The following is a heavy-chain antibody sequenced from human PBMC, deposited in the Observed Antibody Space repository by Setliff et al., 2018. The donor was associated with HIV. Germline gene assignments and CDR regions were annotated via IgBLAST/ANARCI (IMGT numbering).Heavy chain of an antibody. Sequence: ASVKVSCKASGNTFNSYYLHWVRQAPGQGLEWMGIINPLGGNTNYYAQKFQGRVTMTRDTSTSTIYMELSSLRSEDTAVYYCAKADYCSGGSCNSRRAIDYWGQGTLVTVSS. J-gene: IGHJ4*02. CDR2: INPLGGNT. CDR3: AKADYCSGGSCNSRRAIDY. V-gene: IGHV1-46*02. CDR1: GNTFNSYY. D-gene: IGHD2-15*01.